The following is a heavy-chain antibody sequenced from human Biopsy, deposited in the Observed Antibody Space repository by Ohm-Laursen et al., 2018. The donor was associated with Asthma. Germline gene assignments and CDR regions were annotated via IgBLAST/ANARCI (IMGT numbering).Heavy chain of an antibody. D-gene: IGHD1-26*01. CDR1: GFSFNSYG. CDR2: MSFDGRQT. J-gene: IGHJ4*02. V-gene: IGHV3-30*18. Sequence: SLRLSCTASGFSFNSYGMHWVRQAPGKGLEWVAVMSFDGRQTYYADSVKGRFTISRDNSKNTLYLQMNSLRAKDTAVYYCAKRGSYFDYWGQGTLVTVSS. CDR3: AKRGSYFDY.